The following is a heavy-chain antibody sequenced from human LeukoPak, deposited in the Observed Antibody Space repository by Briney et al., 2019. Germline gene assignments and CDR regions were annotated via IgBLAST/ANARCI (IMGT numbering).Heavy chain of an antibody. D-gene: IGHD5-12*01. CDR2: IYSGGST. CDR1: GFTVSSNY. V-gene: IGHV3-53*01. CDR3: ARDAGWLRAKYFDY. J-gene: IGHJ4*02. Sequence: GGSLRLSCAASGFTVSSNYMSWVRQAPGKGLEWVSVIYSGGSTYYADSVKGRFTISRDNSKNTLYLQMNSLRAEDTAVYYCARDAGWLRAKYFDYWGQGTLVTVSS.